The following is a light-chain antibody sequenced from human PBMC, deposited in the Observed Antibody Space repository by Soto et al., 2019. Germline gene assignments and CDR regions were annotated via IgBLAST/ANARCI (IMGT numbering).Light chain of an antibody. J-gene: IGLJ2*01. CDR1: SSNIGSGT. CDR3: AAWDDSLNVVV. Sequence: QSVLTQPPSASATPGQRVTISCSGSSSNIGSGTVNWYQHLPGTAPKLLIYSNGQRPSGVPDRFSGSKSGTSASLAISGLQSEDEADYYCAAWDDSLNVVVFGGGTKVTVL. CDR2: SNG. V-gene: IGLV1-44*01.